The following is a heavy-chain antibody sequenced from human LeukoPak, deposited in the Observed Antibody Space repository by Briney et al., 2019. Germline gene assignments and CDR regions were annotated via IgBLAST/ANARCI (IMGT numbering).Heavy chain of an antibody. V-gene: IGHV5-51*01. Sequence: GESLKISCKGSGYSFTSYWIGWVRQMPGKGLEWIGIIYPGDSDTRYSPSFQGQVTISADKSINTAYLQWSSLKASDTAIYYCAILFNPSSNLDYWGQGTLVTASS. D-gene: IGHD6-6*01. J-gene: IGHJ4*02. CDR3: AILFNPSSNLDY. CDR2: IYPGDSDT. CDR1: GYSFTSYW.